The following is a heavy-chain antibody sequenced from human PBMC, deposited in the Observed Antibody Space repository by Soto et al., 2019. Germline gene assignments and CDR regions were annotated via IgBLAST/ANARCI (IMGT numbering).Heavy chain of an antibody. D-gene: IGHD2-15*01. V-gene: IGHV4-39*01. CDR2: IYYSGST. J-gene: IGHJ6*02. CDR3: ARQVGDYYYDMDV. Sequence: SETLSLTCTVSGGSISSSNYYWGWIRQPPGKGLEWIGSIYYSGSTYYNPSLKSRVTISVDTSKNQFSLKLSSVTAADTAVYYCARQVGDYYYDMDVWGQGTTVTVSS. CDR1: GGSISSSNYY.